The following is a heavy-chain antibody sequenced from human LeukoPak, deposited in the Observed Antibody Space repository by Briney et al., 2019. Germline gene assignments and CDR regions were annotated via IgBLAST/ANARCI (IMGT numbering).Heavy chain of an antibody. CDR3: ARDGGVYCSNDACYTESFDY. CDR1: GFTFSNYN. Sequence: PGGSLRLSCAASGFTFSNYNMNWVRQAPGKGLEWVSCISTRSTYIYYADSVKGRFTISRDNAKNSLYLQMNSLRADDTAMYYCARDGGVYCSNDACYTESFDYWGQGALVTVSS. CDR2: ISTRSTYI. V-gene: IGHV3-21*01. J-gene: IGHJ4*02. D-gene: IGHD2-8*01.